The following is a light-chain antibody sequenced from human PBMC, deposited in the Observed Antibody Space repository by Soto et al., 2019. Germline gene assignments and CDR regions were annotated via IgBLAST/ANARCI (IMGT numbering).Light chain of an antibody. CDR1: QSIGNS. V-gene: IGKV3-11*01. CDR2: DAS. CDR3: QQGT. Sequence: EIVLTQSPATLSLSPGDRATLSCRASQSIGNSLAWYQHKPGQTPRLLIYDASTRASGIPARFSGSGSGKDFTRTITSLEPEDFAVYFCQQGTFGQGSKVEI. J-gene: IGKJ1*01.